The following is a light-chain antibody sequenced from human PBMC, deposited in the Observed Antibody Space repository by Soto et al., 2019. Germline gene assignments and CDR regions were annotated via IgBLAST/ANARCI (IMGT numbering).Light chain of an antibody. J-gene: IGKJ1*01. CDR1: PSVSSY. CDR2: DAS. V-gene: IGKV3-11*01. Sequence: EIVLTQSPATLSLSPGDKATLSCRASPSVSSYLACYQQKPGQAPRLLMFDASISATGIPARFSGTGSETDFTLTVTSLEPEDFAIYYCQQRGNWPWTVGEGTKVEIK. CDR3: QQRGNWPWT.